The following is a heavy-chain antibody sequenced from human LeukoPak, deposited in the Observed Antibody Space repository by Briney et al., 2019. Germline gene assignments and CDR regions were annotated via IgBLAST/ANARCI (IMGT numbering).Heavy chain of an antibody. Sequence: SETLSLTCTVSGGSISSYYWSWIRQPPGKGLEWIGYIYYSGSTNYNPSLKSRVTISVDTSKNQFSLKLSSVTAADTAVYYCAKDFGGDPTYYDFWSGYYIYYGMDVWGQGTTVTVSS. CDR1: GGSISSYY. J-gene: IGHJ6*02. CDR3: AKDFGGDPTYYDFWSGYYIYYGMDV. CDR2: IYYSGST. V-gene: IGHV4-59*01. D-gene: IGHD3-3*01.